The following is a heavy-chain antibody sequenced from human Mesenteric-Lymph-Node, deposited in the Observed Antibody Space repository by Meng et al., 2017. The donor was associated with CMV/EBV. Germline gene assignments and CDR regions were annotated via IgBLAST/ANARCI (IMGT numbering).Heavy chain of an antibody. D-gene: IGHD3-3*01. Sequence: SSPTLVKPTQTLTLTCTFSGFSLSTSGVGVGWIRQPPGKALEWLALIYWNDDKRYSPSLKSRLTITKDTSKNQVVLTMTNMDPVDTATYYQYYDFWSGYYRQYYFDYWGQGTLVTVSS. CDR3: YYDFWSGYYRQYYFDY. J-gene: IGHJ4*02. CDR1: GFSLSTSGVG. CDR2: IYWNDDK. V-gene: IGHV2-5*01.